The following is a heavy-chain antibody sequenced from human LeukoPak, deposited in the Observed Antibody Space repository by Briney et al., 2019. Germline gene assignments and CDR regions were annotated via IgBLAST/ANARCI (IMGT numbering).Heavy chain of an antibody. Sequence: PSETLSLTCTVSGGSLSSYYWSWIRQPPGKGLEWIGYIYSRGLTRGSTNYNPSLKSRVTLSVDTSKNQFSLKLSSVTAADTAVYYCARDQEYSGSYYRYFDFWGQGALVTVPS. CDR1: GGSLSSYY. CDR2: IYSRGLTRGST. D-gene: IGHD1-26*01. J-gene: IGHJ4*02. V-gene: IGHV4-59*01. CDR3: ARDQEYSGSYYRYFDF.